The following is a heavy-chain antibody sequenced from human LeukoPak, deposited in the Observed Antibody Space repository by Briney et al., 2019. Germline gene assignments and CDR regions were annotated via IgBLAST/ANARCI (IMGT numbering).Heavy chain of an antibody. Sequence: PSETLSLTCTVSGGSIDIYYWSWIRQPPGTGLEWLGYISYSGSTNYNPSLKSRVTISVDTSKNQFSLNLKSVTAADTAVYYCARLAGTHGWFDPWGQGTVVTVSS. J-gene: IGHJ5*02. D-gene: IGHD6-19*01. CDR2: ISYSGST. CDR1: GGSIDIYY. CDR3: ARLAGTHGWFDP. V-gene: IGHV4-59*08.